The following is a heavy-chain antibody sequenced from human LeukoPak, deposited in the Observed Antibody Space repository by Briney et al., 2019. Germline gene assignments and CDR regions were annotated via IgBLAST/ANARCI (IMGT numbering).Heavy chain of an antibody. J-gene: IGHJ5*02. CDR2: ISGYSGNT. CDR1: GYTFTSHG. CDR3: ARTYYYDSSGYHNWFDP. D-gene: IGHD3-22*01. V-gene: IGHV1-18*01. Sequence: ASVKVSCKASGYTFTSHGIGWVRQAPGQGLEWIGWISGYSGNTKYAQKVQGRVTMTTDTSTSTAYMELSSLRSEDTAVYYCARTYYYDSSGYHNWFDPWGQGTLVTVSS.